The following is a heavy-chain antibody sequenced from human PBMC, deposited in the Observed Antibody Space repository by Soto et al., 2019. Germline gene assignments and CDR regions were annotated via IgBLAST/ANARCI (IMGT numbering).Heavy chain of an antibody. Sequence: EVQLLESGGGLVQPGGSLRLSCAASGFTFSSYAMSWVRQAPGKGLEWVSAISGSGGSTYYADSVKGRFTISKDNSKNTLYLLMSSLRAEDTAVYYCAKDWVSGMAVWRFDYWGQGTLVTVSS. D-gene: IGHD3-16*01. CDR1: GFTFSSYA. CDR2: ISGSGGST. J-gene: IGHJ4*02. CDR3: AKDWVSGMAVWRFDY. V-gene: IGHV3-23*01.